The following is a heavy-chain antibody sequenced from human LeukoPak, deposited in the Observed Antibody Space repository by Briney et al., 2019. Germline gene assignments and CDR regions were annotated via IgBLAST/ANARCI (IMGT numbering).Heavy chain of an antibody. J-gene: IGHJ4*02. D-gene: IGHD3-22*01. CDR1: GYSFTSYW. Sequence: GEPLKISCKGSGYSFTSYWFGWVGQLPGKGLEWMGIIYPGESETRFSPSFQGQVTISADKSISTAYLQWSSLKASDTAMYYCARLGGYYDSSGMGYWGQGTLVTVSA. CDR3: ARLGGYYDSSGMGY. V-gene: IGHV5-51*01. CDR2: IYPGESET.